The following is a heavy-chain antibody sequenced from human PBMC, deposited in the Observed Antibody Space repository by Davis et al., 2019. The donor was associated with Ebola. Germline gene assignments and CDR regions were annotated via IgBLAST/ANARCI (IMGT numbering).Heavy chain of an antibody. V-gene: IGHV3-48*03. Sequence: GESLKISCVTSGFSLSSYGMHWVRQAPGKGLEWVSYISGSATSTFYADSVKGRFTISRDNARDSLYLQMNSLRAEDTAVYYCARGSSISWFDPWGQGTLVTVSS. D-gene: IGHD5-12*01. CDR2: ISGSATST. CDR1: GFSLSSYG. J-gene: IGHJ5*02. CDR3: ARGSSISWFDP.